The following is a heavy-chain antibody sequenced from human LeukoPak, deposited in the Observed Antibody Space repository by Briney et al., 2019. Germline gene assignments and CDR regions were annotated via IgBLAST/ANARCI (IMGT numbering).Heavy chain of an antibody. CDR2: ISSSSSTI. CDR3: AKKDGRSGLGYSGYFDY. CDR1: GFTFSSYS. J-gene: IGHJ4*02. D-gene: IGHD2-15*01. V-gene: IGHV3-48*04. Sequence: GGSLRLSCAASGFTFSSYSMNWVRQAPGKGLEWVSYISSSSSTIYYADSVKGRFTISRDNAKNSLYLQMNSLRAEDTAVYYCAKKDGRSGLGYSGYFDYWGQGTLVTVSS.